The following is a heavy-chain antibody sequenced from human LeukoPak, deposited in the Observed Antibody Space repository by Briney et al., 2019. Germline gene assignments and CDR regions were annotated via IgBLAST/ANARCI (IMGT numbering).Heavy chain of an antibody. CDR2: ISFDGSNE. J-gene: IGHJ4*02. CDR3: ARDLYSSGWCPFDY. CDR1: GSTLSSYA. V-gene: IGHV3-30*04. D-gene: IGHD6-19*01. Sequence: PGGSLRLSCAASGSTLSSYAMHWVRQAPGKGLEWVASISFDGSNEHYADSVRGRFTISRDKSSDTLYLQMNSRRAESTAVYYCARDLYSSGWCPFDYWGQGTLVTVSS.